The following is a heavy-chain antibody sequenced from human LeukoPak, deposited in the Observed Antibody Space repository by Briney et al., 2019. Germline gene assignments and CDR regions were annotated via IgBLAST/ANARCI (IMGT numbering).Heavy chain of an antibody. J-gene: IGHJ3*02. CDR2: INPNSGGT. D-gene: IGHD1-26*01. CDR1: GYTFTGYY. CDR3: ARVSGSYYRAFDI. Sequence: ASVKVSCKASGYTFTGYYMHWVRQAPGQGLEWMGWINPNSGGTNYAQKFQGWVTMTRDTSISTAYMELSRLRSDDTAVYYCARVSGSYYRAFDIWGQGTMVTVSS. V-gene: IGHV1-2*04.